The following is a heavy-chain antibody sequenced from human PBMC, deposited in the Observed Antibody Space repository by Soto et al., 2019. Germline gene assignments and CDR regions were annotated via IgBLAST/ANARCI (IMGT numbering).Heavy chain of an antibody. CDR2: IYHSGST. D-gene: IGHD2-2*02. V-gene: IGHV4-30-2*01. J-gene: IGHJ6*02. CDR1: GGSISSGGYS. CDR3: VRGGYCISTTCYIGYYGMDV. Sequence: PSETLSLTCAVSGGSISSGGYSWSWIRQPPGKGLEWIGYIYHSGSTYYNPSLKSRVTISVDRSKNQFSLMLNSVTAADTAVYYCVRGGYCISTTCYIGYYGMDVWGQGTPVTVSS.